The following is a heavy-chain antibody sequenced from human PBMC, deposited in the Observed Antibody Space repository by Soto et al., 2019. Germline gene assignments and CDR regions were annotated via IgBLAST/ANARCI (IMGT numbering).Heavy chain of an antibody. J-gene: IGHJ2*01. D-gene: IGHD3-3*01. CDR2: IFAGDSDT. Sequence: GESLKISCKGSGYNFTDFWIGWVRQMPGKGPEWMGIIFAGDSDTKYSPSFQGQVTISVDESISTAYLQWGSLKASDTAMYYCARQYYDFGSGSYTGSSYFDLWGRGTLVTVSS. V-gene: IGHV5-51*01. CDR1: GYNFTDFW. CDR3: ARQYYDFGSGSYTGSSYFDL.